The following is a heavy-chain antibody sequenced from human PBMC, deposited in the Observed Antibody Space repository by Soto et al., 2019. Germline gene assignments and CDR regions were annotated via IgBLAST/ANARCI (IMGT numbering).Heavy chain of an antibody. J-gene: IGHJ6*02. D-gene: IGHD3-22*01. CDR1: GFTFSSYD. CDR2: IGTAGDT. CDR3: ARSPPGGYHYYYGLDV. Sequence: GGSLRLSCAASGFTFSSYDMHWVRQATGKGLEWVSAIGTAGDTYYPGSVKGRFTISRENAKNSLYLQMNSLRAGDTAVYYCARSPPGGYHYYYGLDVWGQGTTVTV. V-gene: IGHV3-13*04.